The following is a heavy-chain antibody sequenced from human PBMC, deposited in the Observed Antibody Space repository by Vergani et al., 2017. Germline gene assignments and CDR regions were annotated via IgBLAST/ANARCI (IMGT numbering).Heavy chain of an antibody. CDR3: ATVNETLNEKVYDILTGYPSSGWFDP. V-gene: IGHV7-4-1*02. CDR1: GYTFTSYA. CDR2: INTNTGNP. D-gene: IGHD3-9*01. Sequence: QVQLVQSGSELKKPGASVKVSCKASGYTFTSYAMNWVRQAPGQGLEWMGWINTNTGNPTYAQGFTGRFVFSLDTSVSTAYLQISSLKAEDTAVYYCATVNETLNEKVYDILTGYPSSGWFDPWGQGTLVTVSS. J-gene: IGHJ5*02.